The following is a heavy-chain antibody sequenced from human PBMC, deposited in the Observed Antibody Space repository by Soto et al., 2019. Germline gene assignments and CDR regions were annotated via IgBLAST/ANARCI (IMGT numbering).Heavy chain of an antibody. J-gene: IGHJ4*02. V-gene: IGHV3-30*18. D-gene: IGHD3-22*01. CDR3: AKESVVVITDY. CDR1: GFTFSSYG. CDR2: ISYDGSNK. Sequence: QVQLVESGGGVVRPGRSLRLSLAASGFTFSSYGMHWVRQAPGKGLEWVAVISYDGSNKYYADSVKGRFTISRDNSKNTLYLQMNSLRAEDTAVYYCAKESVVVITDYWGQGTLVTVSS.